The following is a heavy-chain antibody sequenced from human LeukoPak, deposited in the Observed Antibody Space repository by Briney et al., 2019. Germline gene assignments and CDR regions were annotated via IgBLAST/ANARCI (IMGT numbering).Heavy chain of an antibody. CDR3: ARVGSYSAFDY. CDR2: VYPGDSDT. J-gene: IGHJ4*02. V-gene: IGHV5-51*01. D-gene: IGHD1-26*01. CDR1: GYSFTSYW. Sequence: GESLKISCRGSGYSFTSYWIAWVRQMPGKGLEWMGIVYPGDSDTRYSPSFQGQVTISADKSISTAYLQWSSLKASDTAMYYCARVGSYSAFDYWGQGALVTVSS.